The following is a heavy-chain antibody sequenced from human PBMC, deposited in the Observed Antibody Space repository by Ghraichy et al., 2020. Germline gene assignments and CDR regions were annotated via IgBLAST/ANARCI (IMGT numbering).Heavy chain of an antibody. CDR3: AKPLSRYCSSTSCYTANY. CDR2: ISGSGGST. D-gene: IGHD2-2*02. J-gene: IGHJ4*02. CDR1: GFTFSSYA. V-gene: IGHV3-23*01. Sequence: GGSLRLSCAASGFTFSSYAMSWVRQAPGKGLEWVSAISGSGGSTYYADSVKGRFTISRDNSKNTLYLQMNSLRAEDTAVYYCAKPLSRYCSSTSCYTANYWGQGTLVTVSS.